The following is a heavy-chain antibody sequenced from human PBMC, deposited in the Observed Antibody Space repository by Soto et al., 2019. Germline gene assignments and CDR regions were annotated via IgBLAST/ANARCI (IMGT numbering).Heavy chain of an antibody. J-gene: IGHJ3*02. D-gene: IGHD4-17*01. CDR2: INHSGST. CDR1: GGSFSGYY. V-gene: IGHV4-34*01. Sequence: QVQLQQWGAGLLKPSETLSLTCAVYGGSFSGYYWSWIRQPPGKGLEWIGEINHSGSTNYNPSLKSRVTISVDTAKNQFSLKLSSVTAADTAVSYCALDYGDIDAFDIWGQGTMVTVSS. CDR3: ALDYGDIDAFDI.